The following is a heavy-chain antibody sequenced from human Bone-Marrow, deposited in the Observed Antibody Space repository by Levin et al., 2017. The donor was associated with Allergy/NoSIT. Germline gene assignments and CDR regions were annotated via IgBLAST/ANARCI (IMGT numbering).Heavy chain of an antibody. Sequence: GGSLRLSCAASGFTFSSYAMHWVRQAPGKGLEWVAVISYDGSNKYYADSVKGRFTISRDNSKNTLYLQMNSLRAEDTAVYYCAREYSSSSGSSFDYWGQGTLVTVSS. V-gene: IGHV3-30-3*01. D-gene: IGHD6-6*01. J-gene: IGHJ4*02. CDR1: GFTFSSYA. CDR2: ISYDGSNK. CDR3: AREYSSSSGSSFDY.